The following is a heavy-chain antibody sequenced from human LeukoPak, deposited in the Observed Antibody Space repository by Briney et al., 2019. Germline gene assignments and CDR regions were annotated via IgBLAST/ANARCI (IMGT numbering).Heavy chain of an antibody. D-gene: IGHD4-23*01. CDR1: GFTFSSNG. V-gene: IGHV3-48*01. Sequence: PGGSLRLSCAASGFTFSSNGMNWVRQAPGKGLEWVSYISATGGTIYYADSVKGRFTISRDNSKNTLYLQMNSLRAEDTAVYYCARDDGIGGPFDYWGQGTLVTVSS. CDR2: ISATGGTI. J-gene: IGHJ4*02. CDR3: ARDDGIGGPFDY.